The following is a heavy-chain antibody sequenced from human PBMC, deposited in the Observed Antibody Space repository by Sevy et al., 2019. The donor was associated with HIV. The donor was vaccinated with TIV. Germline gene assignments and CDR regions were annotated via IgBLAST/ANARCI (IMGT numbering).Heavy chain of an antibody. CDR1: GFTFSIYW. CDR2: IKPDGSKK. V-gene: IGHV3-7*03. D-gene: IGHD3-10*01. CDR3: AKRVAGALAALDI. Sequence: GGSLRLSCAASGFTFSIYWMTWVRQAPGKGLEWVANIKPDGSKKYYVDSVKGRFTISRDDSKSTLYLQMNSLRVEDTAVYFCAKRVAGALAALDIWGQGTMVTVSS. J-gene: IGHJ3*02.